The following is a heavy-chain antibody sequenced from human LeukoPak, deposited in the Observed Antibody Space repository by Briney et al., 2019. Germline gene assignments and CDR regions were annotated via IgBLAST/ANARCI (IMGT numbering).Heavy chain of an antibody. CDR2: IYYSGTT. D-gene: IGHD3-22*01. CDR1: GGSISSYY. V-gene: IGHV4-59*01. CDR3: ASYYDSSGLGY. Sequence: SETLSLTCTVSGGSISSYYWSWIRQPPGRGLEWIGYIYYSGTTNYNPSLKSRVTISVDTSKNQFSLKLSSVTAADTAVYYCASYYDSSGLGYWGQGTLVTVSS. J-gene: IGHJ4*02.